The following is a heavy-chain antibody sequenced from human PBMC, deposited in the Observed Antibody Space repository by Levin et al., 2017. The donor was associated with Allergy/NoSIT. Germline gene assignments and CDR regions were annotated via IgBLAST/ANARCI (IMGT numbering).Heavy chain of an antibody. CDR1: GFTFSSYA. J-gene: IGHJ4*02. CDR2: ISGSGGST. Sequence: GESLKISCAASGFTFSSYAMSWVRQAPGKGLEWVSAISGSGGSTYYADSVKGRFTISRDNSKNTLYLQMNSLRAEDTAVYYCAKRYCSSTSCYHIDYWGQGTLVTVSS. V-gene: IGHV3-23*01. D-gene: IGHD2-2*01. CDR3: AKRYCSSTSCYHIDY.